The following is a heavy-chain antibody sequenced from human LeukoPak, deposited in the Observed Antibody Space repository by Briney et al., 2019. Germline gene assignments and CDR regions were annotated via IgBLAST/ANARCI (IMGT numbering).Heavy chain of an antibody. CDR1: GGSISSYY. J-gene: IGHJ4*02. Sequence: SETLSLTCTVSGGSISSYYWSWIRQPPGKGLEWIGYIYTSGSPNYNPSLKSRVTISVDTSKNQFSLKLSSVTAADTAVYYCARQNYYDSRKGFDYWGQGTLVTVSS. D-gene: IGHD3-22*01. CDR3: ARQNYYDSRKGFDY. V-gene: IGHV4-4*09. CDR2: IYTSGSP.